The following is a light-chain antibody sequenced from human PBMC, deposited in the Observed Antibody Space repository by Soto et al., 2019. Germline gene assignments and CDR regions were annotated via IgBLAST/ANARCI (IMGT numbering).Light chain of an antibody. J-gene: IGKJ1*01. CDR2: GAF. CDR1: QSVSSN. V-gene: IGKV3-15*01. CDR3: QQYNDWPLT. Sequence: EIVMTQSPVTLSVSPGERVTLSCRASQSVSSNLAWYQQKPGQAPSLLIYGAFTRATGIPARFSGTGSGTEFTLTISSLQSEDFALYYCQQYNDWPLTFGQVTKVDI.